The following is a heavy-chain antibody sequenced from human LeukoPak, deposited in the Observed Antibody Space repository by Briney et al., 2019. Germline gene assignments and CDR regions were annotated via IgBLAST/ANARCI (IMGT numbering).Heavy chain of an antibody. Sequence: SETLSLTCAVYGGSFSGYYWSWIRQPPGKGLKWIGEINHSGSTNCNPSLKSRVTISVDTSKNQFSLKLSSVTAADTAVYYCARLKRRGTYYYDSSGYSYFDYWGQGTLVTVSS. CDR3: ARLKRRGTYYYDSSGYSYFDY. J-gene: IGHJ4*02. CDR2: INHSGST. CDR1: GGSFSGYY. D-gene: IGHD3-22*01. V-gene: IGHV4-34*01.